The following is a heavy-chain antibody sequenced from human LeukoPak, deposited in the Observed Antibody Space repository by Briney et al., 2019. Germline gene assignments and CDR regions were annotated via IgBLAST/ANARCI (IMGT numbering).Heavy chain of an antibody. V-gene: IGHV4-59*01. CDR2: IYYSGST. CDR3: ARDASSYSNYYFDY. Sequence: KLSETLSLTCTVSGGSISSYYWSWIRQPPGKGLEWIGYIYYSGSTNYNPSLKSRVTISVDTSKNQFSLKLSSVTAADTAVYYCARDASSYSNYYFDYWGQGTLVTVSS. D-gene: IGHD4-11*01. J-gene: IGHJ4*02. CDR1: GGSISSYY.